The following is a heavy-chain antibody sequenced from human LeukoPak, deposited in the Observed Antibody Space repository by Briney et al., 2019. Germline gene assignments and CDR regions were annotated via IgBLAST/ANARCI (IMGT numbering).Heavy chain of an antibody. V-gene: IGHV3-23*01. CDR3: AKDLGCSYGCSDY. Sequence: GGSLRLSCAASGFTFSSYAMSWVRQAPGKGLEWVSSLTAGGERTFYADSVKGRFTISRDNSKDTLYLQINSLRAEDTAVYYCAKDLGCSYGCSDYWGQGTLVTVSS. CDR1: GFTFSSYA. CDR2: LTAGGERT. J-gene: IGHJ4*02. D-gene: IGHD3-16*01.